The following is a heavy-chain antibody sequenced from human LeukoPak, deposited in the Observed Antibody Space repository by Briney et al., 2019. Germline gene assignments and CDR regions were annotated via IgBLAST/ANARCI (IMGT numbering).Heavy chain of an antibody. CDR2: SNSDGSST. Sequence: PGGSLRLSCAASGFTFSSYWMHWVRHAPGKGLVWVSRSNSDGSSTSYADSVKGRFTISRDNAKNTLYLQMNSLRAEDTAVYYCARSEGTTWIQLWSPFDYWGQGTLVTVSS. J-gene: IGHJ4*02. D-gene: IGHD5-18*01. CDR3: ARSEGTTWIQLWSPFDY. CDR1: GFTFSSYW. V-gene: IGHV3-74*01.